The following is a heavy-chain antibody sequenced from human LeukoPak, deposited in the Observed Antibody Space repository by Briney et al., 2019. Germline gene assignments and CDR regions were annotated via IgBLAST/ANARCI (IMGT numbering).Heavy chain of an antibody. D-gene: IGHD4-17*01. Sequence: PSETLSLTCAVYGGSFSGYYWSWIRQPAGKGLEWIGEINHSGSTNYNPSLKSRVTISVDTSKNQFSLKLSSVTAADTAVYYCARVAATVTELYYFDYWGQGTLVTFS. CDR1: GGSFSGYY. V-gene: IGHV4-34*01. J-gene: IGHJ4*02. CDR2: INHSGST. CDR3: ARVAATVTELYYFDY.